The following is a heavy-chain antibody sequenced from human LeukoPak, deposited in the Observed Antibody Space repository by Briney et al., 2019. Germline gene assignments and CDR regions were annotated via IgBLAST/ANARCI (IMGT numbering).Heavy chain of an antibody. CDR1: GGSISSSSYY. V-gene: IGHV4-39*01. CDR2: IYYSGRT. CDR3: ARRRYYDGSGYLE. J-gene: IGHJ1*01. Sequence: PSETLSLTCTASGGSISSSSYYWGWIRQPPGKGLEWIGTIYYSGRTYYSPSLKSRVTMSVDPSNNQFSLNLRSVTAADTALYYCARRRYYDGSGYLEWGQGTLLSVSS. D-gene: IGHD3-22*01.